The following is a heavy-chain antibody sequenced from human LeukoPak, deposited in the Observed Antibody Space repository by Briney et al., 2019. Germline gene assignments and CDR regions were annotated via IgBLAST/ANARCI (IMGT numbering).Heavy chain of an antibody. D-gene: IGHD3-22*01. V-gene: IGHV1-69*13. Sequence: GASVKVSCKASGGTFSSYAISWVRQAPGQGLEWMGGIIPIFGTANYAQKFQGRVTITADESTSTAYMELSSLRSEDTAVYYCARGVAEYYYDSSGYNYYYYGMDVWGQGTTVTVSS. CDR2: IIPIFGTA. J-gene: IGHJ6*02. CDR1: GGTFSSYA. CDR3: ARGVAEYYYDSSGYNYYYYGMDV.